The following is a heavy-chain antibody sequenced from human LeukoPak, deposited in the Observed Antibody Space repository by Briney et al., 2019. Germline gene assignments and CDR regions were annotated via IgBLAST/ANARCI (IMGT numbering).Heavy chain of an antibody. J-gene: IGHJ4*02. Sequence: PGGSLRLSCAASGFTFSDYYMSWIRQAPGKGPEWVSYISSSGSTIYYADSVKGRFTISRDNAKNSLYLQMNSLRAEDTAVYYCARGAPVTMVRGVKHVDFDYWGQGALVTVSS. CDR1: GFTFSDYY. CDR2: ISSSGSTI. V-gene: IGHV3-11*01. CDR3: ARGAPVTMVRGVKHVDFDY. D-gene: IGHD3-10*01.